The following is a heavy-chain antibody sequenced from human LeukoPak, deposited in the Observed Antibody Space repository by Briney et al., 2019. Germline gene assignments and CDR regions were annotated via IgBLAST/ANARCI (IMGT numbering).Heavy chain of an antibody. D-gene: IGHD2-15*01. Sequence: ASVKVSRKASGYTFTAYYIHWVRQAPGQGLEWVGRINCNSAGTNYAQKFRGRVTMTRDTSISTVYMELSSLRSDDTAVYYCAVQTMVANTQGDAFDIWGQGTTVIVSS. J-gene: IGHJ3*02. CDR2: INCNSAGT. CDR1: GYTFTAYY. CDR3: AVQTMVANTQGDAFDI. V-gene: IGHV1-2*06.